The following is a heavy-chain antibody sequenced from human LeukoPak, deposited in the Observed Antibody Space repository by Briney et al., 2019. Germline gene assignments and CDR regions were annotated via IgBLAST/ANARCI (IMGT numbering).Heavy chain of an antibody. CDR3: AKGYYFDILSGYSSLDS. J-gene: IGHJ4*02. CDR2: IRYDGSNK. Sequence: GGSLRLSCAASGFTFSAYGMHWVRQAPGKGLEWVTFIRYDGSNKYYTDSVKGRFTVSRDNSKNTLYLQMNSLRAEDTAVYYCAKGYYFDILSGYSSLDSWGQGTLVTVSS. D-gene: IGHD3-9*01. V-gene: IGHV3-30*02. CDR1: GFTFSAYG.